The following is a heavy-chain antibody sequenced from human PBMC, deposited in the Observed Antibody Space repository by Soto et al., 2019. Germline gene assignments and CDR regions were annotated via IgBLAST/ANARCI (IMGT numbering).Heavy chain of an antibody. CDR1: GLTFSRSN. CDR2: ISDGSTYI. D-gene: IGHD2-2*01. J-gene: IGHJ4*02. Sequence: PGGSLRLSCVASGLTFSRSNMKWVRQAPGKGLEWVSSISDGSTYIYYADSVKGRFTVSRDNAKNSLYLQMDSLKVEDTAVYYCTRAYSSSFADWGQGTLVTVSS. V-gene: IGHV3-21*01. CDR3: TRAYSSSFAD.